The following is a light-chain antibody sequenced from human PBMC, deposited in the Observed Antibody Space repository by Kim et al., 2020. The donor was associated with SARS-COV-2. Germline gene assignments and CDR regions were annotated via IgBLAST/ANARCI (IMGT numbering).Light chain of an antibody. CDR3: QAWDSSTVV. CDR2: QDS. V-gene: IGLV3-1*01. CDR1: ELGDKY. Sequence: VSPGQTASITCSGDELGDKYACWYQQKPGQAPVLVIYQDSKRPSGIPERFSGSNSGNTATLTISGTQAMDEADYYCQAWDSSTVVFGGGTQLTVL. J-gene: IGLJ2*01.